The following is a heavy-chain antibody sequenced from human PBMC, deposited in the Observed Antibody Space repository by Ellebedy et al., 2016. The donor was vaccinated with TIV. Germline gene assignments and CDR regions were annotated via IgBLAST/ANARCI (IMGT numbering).Heavy chain of an antibody. CDR1: GFNFRDYY. CDR2: ITGGGDTV. Sequence: PGGSLRLSCAASGFNFRDYYMSRIRQAPGKGLEWVSFITGGGDTVSYADSVKGRFTISRDNDRKSLYLQMTSLRVEDTAVYYCARANYGFDRWGRGTLVTVSS. CDR3: ARANYGFDR. D-gene: IGHD3-10*01. V-gene: IGHV3-11*04. J-gene: IGHJ5*02.